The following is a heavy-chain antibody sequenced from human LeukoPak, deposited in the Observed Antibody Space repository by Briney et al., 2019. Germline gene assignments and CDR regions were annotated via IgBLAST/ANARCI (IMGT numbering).Heavy chain of an antibody. CDR2: ISYDGSNK. Sequence: GGSLRLSCAASGFTFNSYGMHWVRQAPGKGLEWVAVISYDGSNKYYADSVKGRFTISRDNSKNTLYLQMNSLRAEDTAVYYCARYHSSGFYYFDYWGQGTLVTVSS. CDR3: ARYHSSGFYYFDY. D-gene: IGHD3-22*01. V-gene: IGHV3-30*03. J-gene: IGHJ4*02. CDR1: GFTFNSYG.